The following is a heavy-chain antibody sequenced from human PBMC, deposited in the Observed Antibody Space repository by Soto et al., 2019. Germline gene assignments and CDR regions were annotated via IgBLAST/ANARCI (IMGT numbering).Heavy chain of an antibody. CDR1: GFTFSRYG. Sequence: SGSLACSASGFTFSRYGMHWVRQAPGKGLGGVAVISYDGSNKYYADSVKGRFTISRDNSKNKLYLQLNSLRAEDTAVYYCAKDSITMIVVVITGPYGMDVWGQGTTVTVSS. J-gene: IGHJ6*02. CDR3: AKDSITMIVVVITGPYGMDV. V-gene: IGHV3-30*18. CDR2: ISYDGSNK. D-gene: IGHD3-22*01.